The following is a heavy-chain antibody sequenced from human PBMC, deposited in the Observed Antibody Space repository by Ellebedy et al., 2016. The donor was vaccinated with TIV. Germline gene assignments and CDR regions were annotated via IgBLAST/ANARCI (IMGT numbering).Heavy chain of an antibody. CDR1: GFTFSSYG. Sequence: GESLKISXAASGFTFSSYGMHWVRQAPGKGLEWVAVIWYDGSNKYYADSVKGRFTISRDNSMNTLYLQMNSLRTDDTGVYYCARETPPAYFHHWGQGTLVTVSS. CDR2: IWYDGSNK. CDR3: ARETPPAYFHH. D-gene: IGHD2-15*01. V-gene: IGHV3-33*01. J-gene: IGHJ1*01.